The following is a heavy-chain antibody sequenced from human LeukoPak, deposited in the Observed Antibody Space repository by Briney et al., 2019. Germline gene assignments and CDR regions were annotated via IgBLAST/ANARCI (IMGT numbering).Heavy chain of an antibody. CDR1: GYSFNIFG. J-gene: IGHJ4*02. CDR2: ISGYNGKT. V-gene: IGHV1-18*01. Sequence: ASVKVSCKASGYSFNIFGMSWVRQAPGQGLEWMGWISGYNGKTHFAQKFQCIVTMTADASTSTAYMKLGSLTSDDTAVCYCARYFGSGTSDYWGQGTLVTVPS. CDR3: ARYFGSGTSDY. D-gene: IGHD3-10*01.